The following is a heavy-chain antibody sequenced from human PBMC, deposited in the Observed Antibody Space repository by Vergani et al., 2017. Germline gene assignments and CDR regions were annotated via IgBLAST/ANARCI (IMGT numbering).Heavy chain of an antibody. V-gene: IGHV1-69*09. Sequence: VQLVESGAEVKKPGSSVKVSCKASGGTFSSYTISWVRQAPGQGLEWMGRIIPILGIANYAQKFQGRVTITADKSTSTAYMELSSLRSEDTAVYYCANLSPPPQGSGSYYQPFDYWGQGTLVTVSS. CDR3: ANLSPPPQGSGSYYQPFDY. CDR2: IIPILGIA. D-gene: IGHD3-10*01. J-gene: IGHJ4*02. CDR1: GGTFSSYT.